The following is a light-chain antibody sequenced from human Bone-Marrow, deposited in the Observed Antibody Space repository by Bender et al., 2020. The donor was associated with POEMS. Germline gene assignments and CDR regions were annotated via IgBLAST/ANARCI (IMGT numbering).Light chain of an antibody. Sequence: QSVLTQPPSTSGTPGQSVIISCSGSYSNIGTNFVYWYQQLPGMAPKLLIFRDSRRPSGVPDRFSGSKSGASASLAISGLRSEDEADYYCGAWDGGLSGHYVFGTGTKVTVL. CDR2: RDS. J-gene: IGLJ1*01. V-gene: IGLV1-47*01. CDR1: YSNIGTNF. CDR3: GAWDGGLSGHYV.